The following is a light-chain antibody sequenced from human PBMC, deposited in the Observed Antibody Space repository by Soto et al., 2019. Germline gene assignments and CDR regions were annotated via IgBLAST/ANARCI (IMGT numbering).Light chain of an antibody. V-gene: IGLV2-14*01. CDR1: SSDVGYDTY. CDR2: VVS. CDR3: PSHTASSTWV. Sequence: QSALPQPASVSGSPGPSITISCTGTSSDVGYDTYVSWFEQHPGKAPQLMIYVVSRRPSGVYNCFSGSKSANTASLTISGLQAEGEADDYCPSHTASSTWVFGGGSKHNVL. J-gene: IGLJ3*02.